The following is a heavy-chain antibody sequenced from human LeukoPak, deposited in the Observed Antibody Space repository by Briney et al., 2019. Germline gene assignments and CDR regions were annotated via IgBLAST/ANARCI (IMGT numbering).Heavy chain of an antibody. D-gene: IGHD1-26*01. J-gene: IGHJ4*02. CDR2: INPNSGGT. CDR3: AREGVGATILDY. CDR1: GYTFTGCY. V-gene: IGHV1-2*02. Sequence: ASVKVSCKASGYTFTGCYMHWVRQAPGQGLEWMGWINPNSGGTDYAQKFQGRVTMTRDTSISTAYMELSRLRSDDTAVYYCAREGVGATILDYWGQGTLVTVSS.